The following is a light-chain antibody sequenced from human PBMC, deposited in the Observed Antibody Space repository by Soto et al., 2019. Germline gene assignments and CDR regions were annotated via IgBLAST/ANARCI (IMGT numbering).Light chain of an antibody. J-gene: IGLJ2*01. CDR2: DVI. V-gene: IGLV2-11*01. CDR3: SSFVAGDILL. CDR1: SHNFGGYNY. Sequence: QSALTQPRSVSGSLGQSVTISCSGTSHNFGGYNYLSWYQHPPGRAPKLMIYDVIKRPSGVPDRFSGSKSDTTASLTISGLQAEYEADYYCSSFVAGDILLFGGGTKLTVL.